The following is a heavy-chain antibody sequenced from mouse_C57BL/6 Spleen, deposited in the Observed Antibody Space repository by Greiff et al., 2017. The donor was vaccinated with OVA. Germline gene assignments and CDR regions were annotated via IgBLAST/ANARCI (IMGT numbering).Heavy chain of an antibody. CDR2: ISDGGSYT. CDR1: GFTFSSYA. J-gene: IGHJ4*01. D-gene: IGHD2-2*01. CDR3: ARDGYGAMDY. V-gene: IGHV5-4*01. Sequence: DVMLVESGGGLVKPGGSLKLSCAASGFTFSSYAMSWVRQTPEKRLEWVATISDGGSYTYYPDNVKGRFTISRDNAKNNLYLQMSHLKSEDTAMYYCARDGYGAMDYWGQGTSVTVSS.